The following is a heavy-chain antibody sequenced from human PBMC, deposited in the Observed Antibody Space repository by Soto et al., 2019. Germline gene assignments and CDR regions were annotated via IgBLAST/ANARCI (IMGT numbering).Heavy chain of an antibody. CDR2: INHSGST. CDR1: GGSFSGYY. J-gene: IGHJ4*02. V-gene: IGHV4-34*01. CDR3: EREKITALFAS. Sequence: SETLSLTCAVYGGSFSGYYWTWIRQPPGTGLEWIGEINHSGSTNYNPSLKSRVTISVDTSKNQFSRTLTPVTAADTAGYYWEREKITALFASGGQGTLSPV. D-gene: IGHD3-10*01.